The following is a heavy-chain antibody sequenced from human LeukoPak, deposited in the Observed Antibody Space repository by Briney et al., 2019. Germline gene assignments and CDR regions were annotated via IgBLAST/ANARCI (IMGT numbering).Heavy chain of an antibody. CDR1: GGSISSYY. CDR3: ARASRDTAMANYYFDY. Sequence: PSETLSLTCTVSGGSISSYYWSWIRQPAGKGLEWIGEISHSGNSNYNPSLKSRVTISVDTSKSQFSLNLTSMTDADTAIYYCARASRDTAMANYYFDYWGHGTPVTVSS. J-gene: IGHJ4*01. CDR2: ISHSGNS. V-gene: IGHV4-34*01. D-gene: IGHD5-18*01.